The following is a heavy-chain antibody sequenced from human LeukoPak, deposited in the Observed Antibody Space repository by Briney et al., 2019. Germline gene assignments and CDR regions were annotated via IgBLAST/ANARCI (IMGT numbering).Heavy chain of an antibody. CDR1: GGSISSYY. Sequence: PSETLSLTCTVSGGSISSYYWSWIRQPAGKGLEWIGRIYTSGSTNYNPSLKSRVTMSVDTSKSQSSLKLSSVTAADTAVYYCARDLRSTVTTSYFDYWGQGTLVTVSS. J-gene: IGHJ4*02. CDR2: IYTSGST. CDR3: ARDLRSTVTTSYFDY. V-gene: IGHV4-4*07. D-gene: IGHD4-17*01.